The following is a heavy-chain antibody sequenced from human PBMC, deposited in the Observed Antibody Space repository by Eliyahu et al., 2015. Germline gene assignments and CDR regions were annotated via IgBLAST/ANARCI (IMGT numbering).Heavy chain of an antibody. CDR3: AHKIWDSSGWYKDWFDH. J-gene: IGHJ5*02. V-gene: IGHV2-5*02. CDR2: IYWDDDK. CDR1: XFSISTSGMG. Sequence: QITLKESGPTLVKPTPTLXLTCTFXXFSISTSGMGVGWIRQPPGKALEWXAVIYWDDDKRYSPSLKSRLTITKDTAKNQVVLTMTNMDPVDTATYHCAHKIWDSSGWYKDWFDHWGQGILVTVSP. D-gene: IGHD6-19*01.